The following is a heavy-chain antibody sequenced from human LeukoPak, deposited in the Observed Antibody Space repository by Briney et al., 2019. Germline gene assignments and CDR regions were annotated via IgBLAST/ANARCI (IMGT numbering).Heavy chain of an antibody. D-gene: IGHD5-12*01. CDR2: ISSSSSYI. CDR1: GFTLSSYN. CDR3: ARDLGVYSGYDSFDY. V-gene: IGHV3-21*01. Sequence: PGGSLRLSCAASGFTLSSYNMNWVRQVPGKGLEWVSYISSSSSYIYYADSVRGRFTISRDNAKNSLYLQMNSLRAEDTAVYYCARDLGVYSGYDSFDYWGQGTLVTVSS. J-gene: IGHJ4*02.